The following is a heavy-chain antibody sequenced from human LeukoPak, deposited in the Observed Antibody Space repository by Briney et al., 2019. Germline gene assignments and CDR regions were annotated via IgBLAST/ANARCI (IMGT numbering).Heavy chain of an antibody. V-gene: IGHV4-34*01. D-gene: IGHD6-13*01. CDR1: GGSFSDYY. J-gene: IGHJ4*02. CDR2: IYYSGST. CDR3: ARDKPPPVRAATDY. Sequence: SETLSLTCAVYGGSFSDYYWSGIRQPPGKGLGWIGSIYYSGSTYYNPSLKSRVTISVDTSKNQFSLKLSSVTAADTAVYYCARDKPPPVRAATDYRGQGTLVTVSS.